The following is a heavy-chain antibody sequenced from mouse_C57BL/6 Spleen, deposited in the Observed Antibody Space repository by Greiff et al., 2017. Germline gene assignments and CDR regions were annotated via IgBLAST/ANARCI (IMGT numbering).Heavy chain of an antibody. CDR2: ISSGNNTI. D-gene: IGHD1-1*01. Sequence: EVKLVESGGGLVKPGGSLKLSCAASGFTFSDYGMHWVRQAPEKGLEWVAYISSGNNTIYYADTVKGRCTISRDNAKNTLFLQMTRLRSEDTAMYYWARGRGITTVVGDAMDYWGQGTSVTVSS. J-gene: IGHJ4*01. V-gene: IGHV5-17*01. CDR3: ARGRGITTVVGDAMDY. CDR1: GFTFSDYG.